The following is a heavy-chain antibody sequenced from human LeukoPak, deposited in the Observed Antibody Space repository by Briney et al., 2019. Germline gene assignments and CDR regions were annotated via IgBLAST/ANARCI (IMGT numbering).Heavy chain of an antibody. Sequence: GASVKVSCKASGYTFTGYYMHWVRQAPGQGLEWMGWINPNSGGTNYAQKFQGRVTMTRDTSISIAYMELSRLRSDDTAVYYCARDLYYYGSGSYYPYVDYWGQGTLVTVSS. D-gene: IGHD3-10*01. CDR1: GYTFTGYY. V-gene: IGHV1-2*02. CDR2: INPNSGGT. CDR3: ARDLYYYGSGSYYPYVDY. J-gene: IGHJ4*02.